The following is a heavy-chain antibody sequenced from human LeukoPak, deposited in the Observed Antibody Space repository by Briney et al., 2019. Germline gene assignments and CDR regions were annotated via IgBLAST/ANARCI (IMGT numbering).Heavy chain of an antibody. CDR2: IIPIFGTA. V-gene: IGHV1-69*05. J-gene: IGHJ4*02. Sequence: ASVKVSCKASGGTFSSYAISWVRQAPGQGLEWMGGIIPIFGTANYAQKFQGRVTITTDESTSTAYMELSSLRSEDTAVYYCARGMVRELKGGYFDYWGRGTLVTVSS. CDR3: ARGMVRELKGGYFDY. D-gene: IGHD3-10*01. CDR1: GGTFSSYA.